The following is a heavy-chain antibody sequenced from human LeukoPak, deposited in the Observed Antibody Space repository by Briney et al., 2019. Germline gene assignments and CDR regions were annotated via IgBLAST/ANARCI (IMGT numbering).Heavy chain of an antibody. D-gene: IGHD3-10*01. V-gene: IGHV1-24*01. CDR1: AYTLTELS. Sequence: ASVKVSCKVSAYTLTELSIHWVRQAPGKGLEWMGGFDPEDGETIYAQKFQGRVTMTEDTSTDTAYIELSSLRSEDTAMYYCATTPSLVTLVRGDKYYFDYWGQGTLVTVSS. CDR2: FDPEDGET. CDR3: ATTPSLVTLVRGDKYYFDY. J-gene: IGHJ4*02.